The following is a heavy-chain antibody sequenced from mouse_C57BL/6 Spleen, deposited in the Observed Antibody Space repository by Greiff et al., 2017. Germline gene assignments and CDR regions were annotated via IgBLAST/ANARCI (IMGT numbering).Heavy chain of an antibody. D-gene: IGHD1-1*01. CDR2: IHPNSGST. Sequence: QVQLQQPGAELVKPGASVKLSCKASGYTFTSYWMHWVTQRPGQGLEWIGMIHPNSGSTNYNEKFKSKATLTVDKSSSTAYMQLSSLTAEDAAVYYCARGYYGSSQYYYAMDYWGQGTSVTVSA. V-gene: IGHV1-64*01. J-gene: IGHJ4*01. CDR3: ARGYYGSSQYYYAMDY. CDR1: GYTFTSYW.